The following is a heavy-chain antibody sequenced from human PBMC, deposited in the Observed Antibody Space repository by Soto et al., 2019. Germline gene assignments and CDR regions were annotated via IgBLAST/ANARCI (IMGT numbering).Heavy chain of an antibody. Sequence: SETLSLTCAVYGGSFSGDYWSWIRQPPGKGLEWIGEIHHSGRTNYNPSLKSRVTISADTSKNQLSLKLSSVTAADTAVYYCALKKRAATAFDSWGQGTLVTVS. J-gene: IGHJ4*02. CDR3: ALKKRAATAFDS. CDR1: GGSFSGDY. CDR2: IHHSGRT. V-gene: IGHV4-34*01. D-gene: IGHD1-26*01.